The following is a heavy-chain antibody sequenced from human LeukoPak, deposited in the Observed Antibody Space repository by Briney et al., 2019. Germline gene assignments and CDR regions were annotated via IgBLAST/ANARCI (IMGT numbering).Heavy chain of an antibody. V-gene: IGHV3-23*01. Sequence: GGSLRLSCAASGFTFNTYGMNWVRQAPGKGLEWVSSISGSGGSTFYADSVKGRFTISRDNSKNTLSLQMSSLRAEDTAVYYCATAAGSPDYWGQGTLVTVSS. J-gene: IGHJ4*02. CDR1: GFTFNTYG. CDR3: ATAAGSPDY. CDR2: ISGSGGST.